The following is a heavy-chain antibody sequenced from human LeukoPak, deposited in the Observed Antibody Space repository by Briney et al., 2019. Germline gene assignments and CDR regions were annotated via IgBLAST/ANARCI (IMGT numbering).Heavy chain of an antibody. CDR1: GYTFTSYD. D-gene: IGHD3-22*01. J-gene: IGHJ5*02. V-gene: IGHV1-8*01. CDR2: MNPNSGNT. CDR3: ARADYYDSSGYSCWFDP. Sequence: ASVKVSCKASGYTFTSYDINWVRQATGQGLEWMGWMNPNSGNTGYAQKFQGRVTMTRNTSISTAYMELSSLRSEDTAVYYCARADYYDSSGYSCWFDPWGQGTLVTVSS.